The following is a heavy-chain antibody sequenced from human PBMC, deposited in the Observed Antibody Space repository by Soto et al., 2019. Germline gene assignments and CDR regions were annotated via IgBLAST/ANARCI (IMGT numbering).Heavy chain of an antibody. J-gene: IGHJ3*02. D-gene: IGHD1-26*01. CDR3: AKVKSGYSGSYYGAFDI. CDR2: ISGSGGST. V-gene: IGHV3-23*01. CDR1: GFTFSSYG. Sequence: PGGSLRLSCAASGFTFSSYGMSWVRQAPGKGLEWVSAISGSGGSTYYADSVKGRFTISRDNSKNTLYLQMNSLRAEDAAVYYCAKVKSGYSGSYYGAFDIWGQGPMITLS.